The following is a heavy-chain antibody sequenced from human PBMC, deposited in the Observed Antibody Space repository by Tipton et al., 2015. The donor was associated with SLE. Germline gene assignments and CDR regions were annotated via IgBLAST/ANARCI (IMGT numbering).Heavy chain of an antibody. CDR2: IYYSGRT. D-gene: IGHD3-22*01. CDR1: GDSISSSSYY. Sequence: TLTLTCTVSGDSISSSSYYWGWIRQPPGKGLEWIGSIYYSGRTYYIPSLKSLVSISVDTSKNQFSLKLSSVTAADTAVYYCARDSSGGYIWFDPWGQGTLVTVSS. CDR3: ARDSSGGYIWFDP. J-gene: IGHJ5*02. V-gene: IGHV4-39*07.